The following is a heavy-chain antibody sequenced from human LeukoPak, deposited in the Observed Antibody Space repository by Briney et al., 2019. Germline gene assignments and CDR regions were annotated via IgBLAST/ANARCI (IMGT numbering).Heavy chain of an antibody. CDR3: ARGSNWGDY. CDR1: GGSIRDYY. V-gene: IGHV4-59*12. CDR2: FSNSWTT. D-gene: IGHD7-27*01. J-gene: IGHJ4*02. Sequence: SETLSLTCTVSGGSIRDYYWRWIRAPPGKGLEGIGYFSNSWTTNQNPSLKSRVTLSVDTSKNQFSPKLSSVTAATPAGYYFARGSNWGDYWGQGALVNVSS.